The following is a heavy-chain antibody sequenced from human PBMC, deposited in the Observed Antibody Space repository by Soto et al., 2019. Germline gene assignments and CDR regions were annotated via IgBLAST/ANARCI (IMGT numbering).Heavy chain of an antibody. CDR1: CGSISSGNYY. Sequence: SETLSLTCTVSCGSISSGNYYWSCIRQPPGKGLEWIGFISYSGSTYYNASLKSRVTISVDTSKNQFSLNLSFVTAADTAVYYCATMGTPATGLYYFDYWGQGTLVTVSS. V-gene: IGHV4-30-4*01. D-gene: IGHD1-7*01. CDR2: ISYSGST. CDR3: ATMGTPATGLYYFDY. J-gene: IGHJ4*02.